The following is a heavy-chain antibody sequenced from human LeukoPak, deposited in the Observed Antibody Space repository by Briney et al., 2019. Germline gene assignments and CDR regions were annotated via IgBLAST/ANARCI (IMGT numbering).Heavy chain of an antibody. Sequence: GASVKVSCKASGYTFTSNGISWVRPAPGQGLEWMGWIGAYSGNTKYAQNLQGRVTMTRDTSTSTAYMELRSLRSDDTAVYYCAREKVGGTNHFDYWGQGTLVSVSS. D-gene: IGHD1-26*01. CDR1: GYTFTSNG. CDR3: AREKVGGTNHFDY. J-gene: IGHJ4*02. V-gene: IGHV1-18*01. CDR2: IGAYSGNT.